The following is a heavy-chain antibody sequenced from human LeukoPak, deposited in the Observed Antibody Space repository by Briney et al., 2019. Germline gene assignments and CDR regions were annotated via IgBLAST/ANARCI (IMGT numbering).Heavy chain of an antibody. D-gene: IGHD2-8*01. CDR1: GFTFSSYG. J-gene: IGHJ4*02. CDR2: ISYDGSNK. CDR3: AREPASVLMVYALDY. V-gene: IGHV3-30*03. Sequence: GGSLRLSCAASGFTFSSYGMHWVRQAPGKGLEWVAVISYDGSNKYYADSVKGRFTISRDNSKNTLYLQMNSLRAEDTAVYYCAREPASVLMVYALDYWGQGTLVTVSS.